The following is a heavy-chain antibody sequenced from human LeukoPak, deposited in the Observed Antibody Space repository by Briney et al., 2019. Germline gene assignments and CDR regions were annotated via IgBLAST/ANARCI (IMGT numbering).Heavy chain of an antibody. CDR3: AKDRRGGYQLLFVDF. CDR1: EFTFSNYG. Sequence: PGRSLRLSCAASEFTFSNYGMHWVRQAPGKGLEWVAVISFDGSNKYYADSVKGRFTISRDNSKNTLYLQMNSLRAEDTAVYYCAKDRRGGYQLLFVDFWDQGTLVTVSS. CDR2: ISFDGSNK. V-gene: IGHV3-30*18. D-gene: IGHD2-2*01. J-gene: IGHJ4*02.